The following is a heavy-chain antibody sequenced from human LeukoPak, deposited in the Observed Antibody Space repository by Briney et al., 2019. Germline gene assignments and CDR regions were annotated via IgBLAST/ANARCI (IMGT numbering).Heavy chain of an antibody. J-gene: IGHJ4*02. V-gene: IGHV4-34*01. CDR3: ARSKLGNLDY. CDR2: INHSGST. Sequence: SETLSLTCAVYGGSFSGYYWSWIRQPPGKGLEWIGEINHSGSTNYNPSLKSRVTISVDTSKNQFSLKLRSLTAADTAIYYCARSKLGNLDYWGQGTLVTVSS. D-gene: IGHD1-14*01. CDR1: GGSFSGYY.